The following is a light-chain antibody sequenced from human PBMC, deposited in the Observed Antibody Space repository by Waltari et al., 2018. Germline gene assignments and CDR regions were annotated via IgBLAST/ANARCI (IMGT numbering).Light chain of an antibody. CDR1: HNINTY. Sequence: EIVLTQSPVTVSFSPGDRATLPSRASHNINTYLAWYQHKPGQAPRLLIYDASNRARGVPARISGSGSGTDFALTISSLEAEDSAVYYCQAGSTWPPALTFGGGSKVEIK. CDR2: DAS. V-gene: IGKV3-11*01. CDR3: QAGSTWPPALT. J-gene: IGKJ4*01.